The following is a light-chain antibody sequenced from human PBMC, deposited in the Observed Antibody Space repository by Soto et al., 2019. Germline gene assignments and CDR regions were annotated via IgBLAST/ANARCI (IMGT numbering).Light chain of an antibody. CDR2: ATS. V-gene: IGKV1-39*01. Sequence: DIQMTQSPSPLSASVGDRVTITCRSSQSISSYVNWYQQKPGIAPNLLIYATSSLQSGVPSRFSGSGSGTDFNLTISSLQPEDFATYYCQQSYSPPPWALGQGTKVDI. J-gene: IGKJ1*01. CDR1: QSISSY. CDR3: QQSYSPPPWA.